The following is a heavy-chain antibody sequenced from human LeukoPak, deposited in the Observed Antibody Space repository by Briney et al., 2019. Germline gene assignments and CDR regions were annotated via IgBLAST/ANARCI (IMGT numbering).Heavy chain of an antibody. Sequence: ASVKVSCKASGYTFTGYYMHWVRQAPGQGLEWMGWINPNSGGTNYAQKFQGRVTMTRDTSISTAYMELRSLRSDDTAVYYCARSYYYDSSGYFYYYYYYYMDVWGKGTTVTVSS. CDR1: GYTFTGYY. D-gene: IGHD3-22*01. CDR3: ARSYYYDSSGYFYYYYYYYMDV. V-gene: IGHV1-2*02. CDR2: INPNSGGT. J-gene: IGHJ6*03.